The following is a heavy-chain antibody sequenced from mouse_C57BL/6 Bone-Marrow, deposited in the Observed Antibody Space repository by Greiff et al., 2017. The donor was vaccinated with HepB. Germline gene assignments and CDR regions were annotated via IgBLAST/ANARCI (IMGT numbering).Heavy chain of an antibody. CDR3: TNIYYDPFYAMDY. V-gene: IGHV1-15*01. J-gene: IGHJ4*01. Sequence: QVQLQQSGAELVRPGASVTLSCKASGYTFTDYEMHWVKQTPVHGLEWIGAIDPETGGTAYNQKFKGKAILTADKSSSTAYMELRSLTSEDSAVYYCTNIYYDPFYAMDYWGQGTSVTVSS. CDR1: GYTFTDYE. CDR2: IDPETGGT. D-gene: IGHD2-4*01.